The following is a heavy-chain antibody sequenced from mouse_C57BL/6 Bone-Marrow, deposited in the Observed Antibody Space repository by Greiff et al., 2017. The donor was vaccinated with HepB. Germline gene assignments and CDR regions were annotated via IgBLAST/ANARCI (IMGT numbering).Heavy chain of an antibody. CDR3: ARDYVYAMDY. Sequence: VMLVESGPELVKPGASVKISCKASGYAFSSSWMNWVKQRPGKGLEWIGRIYPGDGDTNYNGKFKGKATLTADKSSSTAYMQLSSLTSEDSAVYFCARDYVYAMDYWGQGTSVTVSS. CDR2: IYPGDGDT. J-gene: IGHJ4*01. D-gene: IGHD1-1*02. V-gene: IGHV1-82*01. CDR1: GYAFSSSW.